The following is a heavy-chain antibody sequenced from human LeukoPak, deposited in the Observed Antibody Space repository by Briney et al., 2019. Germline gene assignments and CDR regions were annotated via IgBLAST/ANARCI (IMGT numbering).Heavy chain of an antibody. CDR1: GFTFSSYE. D-gene: IGHD6-19*01. CDR2: ISSSSRYI. V-gene: IGHV3-21*01. J-gene: IGHJ4*02. CDR3: ARDNGWGRYYFDS. Sequence: GGSLRLSCAASGFTFSSYEMNWVRQAPGKGLEWVSFISSSSRYIYYADSVKGRFAISRDNAKNSLYLQMNSLRVEDTAVYYCARDNGWGRYYFDSWGQGTLATVSS.